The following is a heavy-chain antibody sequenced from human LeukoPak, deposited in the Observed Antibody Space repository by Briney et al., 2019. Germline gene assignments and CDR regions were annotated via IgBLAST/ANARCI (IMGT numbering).Heavy chain of an antibody. Sequence: SETLSLTCTVSGGSISSYYWSWIRQPPGKGLEWIGYIYDSGSTNYNPSLKSRVTISVDTSKNQFSLKLSSVTAADTAVYYCARAGSSSPLDYWGQGTLVTVSS. CDR1: GGSISSYY. CDR2: IYDSGST. D-gene: IGHD6-6*01. CDR3: ARAGSSSPLDY. J-gene: IGHJ4*02. V-gene: IGHV4-59*01.